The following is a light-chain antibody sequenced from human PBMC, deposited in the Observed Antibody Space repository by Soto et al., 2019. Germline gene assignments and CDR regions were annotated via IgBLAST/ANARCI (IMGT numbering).Light chain of an antibody. CDR2: EGS. Sequence: QSVLTQPASVSGSPGQSITISCSGTSNEVGSYYLVSWYQQHPGKAPELMIYEGSKRPSGVSDRFSGSYSDNTASLTISGLQAEDEADYFCCSYEGRTTPYVFGPGTKVTVL. CDR3: CSYEGRTTPYV. CDR1: SNEVGSYYL. J-gene: IGLJ1*01. V-gene: IGLV2-23*01.